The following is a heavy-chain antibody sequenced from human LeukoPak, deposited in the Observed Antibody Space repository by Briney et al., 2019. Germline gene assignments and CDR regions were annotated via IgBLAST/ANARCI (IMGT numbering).Heavy chain of an antibody. J-gene: IGHJ4*02. CDR3: ARSNQADDY. D-gene: IGHD1-14*01. CDR2: INPGGSSI. Sequence: GGSLRLSCAASGCTFSSYWMHWVRQAPGKGLVWVARINPGGSSITYADSVKGRFTISRDNAKNTLYLQMDSLRAEDTGVYYCARSNQADDYWGQGTLVTVSS. V-gene: IGHV3-74*01. CDR1: GCTFSSYW.